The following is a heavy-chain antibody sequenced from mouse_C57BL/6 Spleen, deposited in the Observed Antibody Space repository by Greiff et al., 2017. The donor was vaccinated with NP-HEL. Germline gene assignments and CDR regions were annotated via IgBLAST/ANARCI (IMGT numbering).Heavy chain of an antibody. CDR1: GYAFSSSW. Sequence: VQLQQSGPELVKPGASVKISCKASGYAFSSSWMNWVKQRPGKGLEWIGRIYPGDGDTNYNGKFKGKATLTADKSSSTAYMQLSSLTSEDSAVYFCAREGYYGSNFYFDYWGQGTTLTVSS. D-gene: IGHD1-1*01. V-gene: IGHV1-82*01. CDR2: IYPGDGDT. CDR3: AREGYYGSNFYFDY. J-gene: IGHJ2*01.